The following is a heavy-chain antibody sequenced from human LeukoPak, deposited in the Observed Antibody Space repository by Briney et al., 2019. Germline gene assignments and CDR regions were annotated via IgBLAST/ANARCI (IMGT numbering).Heavy chain of an antibody. CDR1: GGSVSSDY. D-gene: IGHD2/OR15-2a*01. Sequence: SETLSLTCTVSGGSVSSDYWSWIRQPPGKGLEWIGYIYHTGNSDYNPSLKSRATISLDTSKNQFSLKLTSVTAADTAVYFCARHPFSSPFDYWGQGTLVTVSS. V-gene: IGHV4-59*08. CDR3: ARHPFSSPFDY. J-gene: IGHJ4*02. CDR2: IYHTGNS.